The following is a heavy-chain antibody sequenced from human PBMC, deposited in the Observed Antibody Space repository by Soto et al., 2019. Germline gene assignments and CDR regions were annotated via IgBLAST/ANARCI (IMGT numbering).Heavy chain of an antibody. CDR3: ARDPGFSSGTTVVTTAFDI. J-gene: IGHJ3*02. CDR1: GGSISSYY. D-gene: IGHD4-17*01. V-gene: IGHV4-59*01. CDR2: IYYSGST. Sequence: QVQLQESGPGLVKPSETLSLTCTVSGGSISSYYWSWIRQPPGKGLEWIGYIYYSGSTNYNPSITSRVTISVDTSKNQFSLKLSSVTAADTAVYYCARDPGFSSGTTVVTTAFDIWGQGTMVTVSS.